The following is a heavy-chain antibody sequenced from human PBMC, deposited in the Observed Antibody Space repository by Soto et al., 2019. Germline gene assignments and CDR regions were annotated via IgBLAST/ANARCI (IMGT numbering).Heavy chain of an antibody. D-gene: IGHD1-1*01. V-gene: IGHV4-59*01. CDR1: GGSMSNYY. J-gene: IGHJ6*02. CDR2: IYSSGS. Sequence: PSETLSLTCTVSGGSMSNYYWSWIRQPPGKGLEWIGYIYSSGSNYNPSLKSRVTISVDTSKNQFSLKLSSVTAADTAVYYCARNMESYYYYGMDVWGQGTTVTVSS. CDR3: ARNMESYYYYGMDV.